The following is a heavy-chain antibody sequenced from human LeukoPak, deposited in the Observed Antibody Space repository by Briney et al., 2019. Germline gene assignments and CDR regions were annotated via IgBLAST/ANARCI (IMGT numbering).Heavy chain of an antibody. V-gene: IGHV1-69*05. Sequence: ASVKVSCKASGGTFSSYAISRVRQAPGQGLEWMGGIIPIFGTANYAQKFQGRVTITTDESTSTAYMELSSLRSEDTAVYYCARGEYILTGYYDYWFDPWGQGTLVTVSS. CDR3: ARGEYILTGYYDYWFDP. CDR1: GGTFSSYA. J-gene: IGHJ5*02. CDR2: IIPIFGTA. D-gene: IGHD3-9*01.